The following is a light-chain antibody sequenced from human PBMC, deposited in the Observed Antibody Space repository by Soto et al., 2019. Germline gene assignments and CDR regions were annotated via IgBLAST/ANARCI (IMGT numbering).Light chain of an antibody. CDR1: SSNIGSNT. CDR2: NNN. J-gene: IGLJ1*01. CDR3: AAGDDSLNGLV. V-gene: IGLV1-44*01. Sequence: QSALTQPPSASGTPGQRVTISCSGSSSNIGSNTVNWYQQLPGTAPKLLIYNNNQRPSGVPDRFSGSKSGTSASLAISGLQSEDEADYYCAAGDDSLNGLVFGTGTKVTVL.